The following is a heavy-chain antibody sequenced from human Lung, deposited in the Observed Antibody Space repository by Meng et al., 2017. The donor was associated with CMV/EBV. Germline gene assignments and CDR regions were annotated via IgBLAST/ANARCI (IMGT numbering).Heavy chain of an antibody. CDR3: AREFSGTTYYYDSSGYFVFDI. Sequence: GGSLRLXCAASGFTFSSYAMHWVRQAPGKGLEWVAVISYDGSNKYYADPVKGRFTISRDNSKNTLYLQMNSLRAEDTAVYYCAREFSGTTYYYDSSGYFVFDIWXRGKXV. CDR2: ISYDGSNK. D-gene: IGHD3-22*01. V-gene: IGHV3-30-3*01. J-gene: IGHJ3*02. CDR1: GFTFSSYA.